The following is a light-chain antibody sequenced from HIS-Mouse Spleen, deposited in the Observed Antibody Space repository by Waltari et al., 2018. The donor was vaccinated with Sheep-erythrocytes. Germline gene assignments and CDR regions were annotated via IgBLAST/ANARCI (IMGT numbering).Light chain of an antibody. J-gene: IGLJ3*02. CDR3: MIWHSSAWV. CDR1: SGTNVGTYR. V-gene: IGLV5-45*03. CDR2: YKSDSDK. Sequence: QAVLTQPSSLSASPGASASPTCTLRSGTNVGTYRIYWYQQKPGSPPQYLLRYKSDSDKQHGSGVTSRFSGSKDASANAGILLISGLQSEDEADYYCMIWHSSAWVFGGGTKLTVL.